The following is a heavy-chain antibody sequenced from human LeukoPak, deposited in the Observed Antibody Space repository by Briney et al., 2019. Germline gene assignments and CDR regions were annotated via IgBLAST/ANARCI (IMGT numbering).Heavy chain of an antibody. Sequence: GGSLRLSCAASGFTFSTYSMNWVRQAPGKGLEWVAYISSSSRTIYYADSVRGRFTIPRDNDNNSLYLQMNSLRAGDTAVYYCARDPDDPTLRVFDSWGQGTLVAVSS. J-gene: IGHJ4*02. CDR2: ISSSSRTI. CDR3: ARDPDDPTLRVFDS. CDR1: GFTFSTYS. D-gene: IGHD3-3*01. V-gene: IGHV3-48*01.